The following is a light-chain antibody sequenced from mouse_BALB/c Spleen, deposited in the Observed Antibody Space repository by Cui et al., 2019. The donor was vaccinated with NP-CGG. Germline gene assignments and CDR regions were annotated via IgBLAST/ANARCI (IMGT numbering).Light chain of an antibody. CDR3: ALWYSNHWV. Sequence: QAVLTQEYALTTPPGETVTLTCRSSTGAVTTSNYANWVQEKPDHLFTGLIGGTNNRVPGVPARFSGSLIGDKAALTITGAQTEDEAIYFCALWYSNHWVFGGGTKLTVL. CDR1: TGAVTTSNY. J-gene: IGLJ1*01. V-gene: IGLV1*01. CDR2: GTN.